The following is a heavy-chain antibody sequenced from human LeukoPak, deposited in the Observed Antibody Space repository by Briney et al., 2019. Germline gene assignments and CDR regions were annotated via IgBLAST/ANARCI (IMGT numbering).Heavy chain of an antibody. V-gene: IGHV3-21*01. Sequence: GGSLRLSCAASGFTFSSYSMNWVRQAPGKGLEWVSSISSSSSYIYYADSVKGRFTIFRDNAKNSLYLQMNSLRAEDTAVYYCARGGGGGYCSGGSCYGVYYFDYWGQGTLVTVSS. CDR1: GFTFSSYS. D-gene: IGHD2-15*01. CDR2: ISSSSSYI. J-gene: IGHJ4*02. CDR3: ARGGGGGYCSGGSCYGVYYFDY.